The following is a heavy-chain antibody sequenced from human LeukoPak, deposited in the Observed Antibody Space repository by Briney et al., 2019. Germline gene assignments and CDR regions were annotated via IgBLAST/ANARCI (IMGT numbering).Heavy chain of an antibody. Sequence: SETLSLTGAVYVGIFSGHYWSWIRQPPGKGLEWIGEIDHTGNSNYKSALKSRVTISVDTSKNQFSLKLNSVTAADTAVYYCARASQRETYFNAFDIWGQGTMVTVSS. J-gene: IGHJ3*02. V-gene: IGHV4-34*01. CDR1: VGIFSGHY. CDR3: ARASQRETYFNAFDI. D-gene: IGHD1-26*01. CDR2: IDHTGNS.